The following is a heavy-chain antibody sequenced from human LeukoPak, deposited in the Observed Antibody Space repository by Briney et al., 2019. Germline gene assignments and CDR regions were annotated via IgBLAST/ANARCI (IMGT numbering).Heavy chain of an antibody. V-gene: IGHV3-11*01. CDR2: ISGSGSTI. J-gene: IGHJ4*02. D-gene: IGHD1-26*01. CDR1: GFTFSDYY. Sequence: GGSLRLSCAASGFTFSDYYMNWIRQVPGKGLEWVSYISGSGSTIYYTDSVKGRFTISRDNAKNSVYLQMNSLRAEDTAVYYCARSGTVGAMPVWGQGTLVTVSS. CDR3: ARSGTVGAMPV.